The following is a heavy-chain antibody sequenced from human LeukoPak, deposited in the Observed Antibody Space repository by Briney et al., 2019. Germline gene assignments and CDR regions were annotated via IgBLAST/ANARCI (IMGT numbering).Heavy chain of an antibody. CDR1: GGTFSSYA. V-gene: IGHV1-69*13. J-gene: IGHJ4*02. D-gene: IGHD3-3*01. CDR2: IIPIFGTA. CDR3: ATVKSARDTIFGVAISTSYYFDY. Sequence: ASVKVSCKASGGTFSSYAISWVRQAPGQGLEWMGGIIPIFGTANYAQKFQGRVTITADESTSTAYMELSSLRAEDTAVYYCATVKSARDTIFGVAISTSYYFDYWGQGTLVTVSS.